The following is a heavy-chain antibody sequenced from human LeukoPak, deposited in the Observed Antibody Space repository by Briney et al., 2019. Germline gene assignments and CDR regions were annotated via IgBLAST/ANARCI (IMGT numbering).Heavy chain of an antibody. D-gene: IGHD3-22*01. Sequence: GGSLRLSCAASGFTFTNYWMAWVRQAPGRGLEWVANINKDGSEKYYLDSVRGRFTISRDNAKNSLYLQMNSLGAEDTAVYYCAKEHDSSGYYYLSWGQGTLVTVSS. CDR2: INKDGSEK. CDR1: GFTFTNYW. CDR3: AKEHDSSGYYYLS. J-gene: IGHJ4*02. V-gene: IGHV3-7*01.